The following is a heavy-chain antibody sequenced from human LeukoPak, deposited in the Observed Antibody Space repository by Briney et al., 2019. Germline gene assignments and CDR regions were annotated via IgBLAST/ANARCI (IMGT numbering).Heavy chain of an antibody. CDR2: IYTSGST. Sequence: PSETLSLTCTVSGGSISSYYWSWIRQPAGNGLEWIGRIYTSGSTNYNPSLKSRVTMSVYTFKNQFSLKLSSVTAADTAVYYCARSTTVVTPYWFDPWGQGTLVTVSS. V-gene: IGHV4-4*07. CDR1: GGSISSYY. D-gene: IGHD4-23*01. CDR3: ARSTTVVTPYWFDP. J-gene: IGHJ5*02.